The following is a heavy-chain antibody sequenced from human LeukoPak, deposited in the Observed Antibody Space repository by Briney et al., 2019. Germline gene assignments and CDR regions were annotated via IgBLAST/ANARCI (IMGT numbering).Heavy chain of an antibody. V-gene: IGHV4-59*01. CDR1: GGSISSYY. D-gene: IGHD1-26*01. CDR3: ARDSGSYREEYYGMDV. J-gene: IGHJ6*02. CDR2: IYYSGST. Sequence: NPSETLSLTCTVSGGSISSYYWSWIRQPPGKGLEWIGYIYYSGSTNYNPSLKSRVTISVDTSKNQFSLKLSSVTAADTAVYYCARDSGSYREEYYGMDVWGQGTTVTVSS.